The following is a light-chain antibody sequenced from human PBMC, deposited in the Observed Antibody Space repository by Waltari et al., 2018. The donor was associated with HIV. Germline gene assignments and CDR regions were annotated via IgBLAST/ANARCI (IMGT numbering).Light chain of an antibody. CDR1: SNDIGPYNY. CDR2: EVN. Sequence: QSALTQPPAASGSPGQSVTIPCTETSNDIGPYNYVSWYQQHPDKAPRLLIYEVNKRPSGVPGRFSGSKSGNTASLTVSGLQAEDEADYYCSSYAGSGNLLLFGGGTKVTVL. J-gene: IGLJ6*01. V-gene: IGLV2-8*01. CDR3: SSYAGSGNLLL.